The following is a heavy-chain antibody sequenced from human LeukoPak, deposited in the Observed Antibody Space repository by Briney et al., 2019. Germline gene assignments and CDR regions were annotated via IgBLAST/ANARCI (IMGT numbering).Heavy chain of an antibody. J-gene: IGHJ4*02. CDR3: AKSKSNDY. CDR1: GITFSSYA. CDR2: ISAGGGST. V-gene: IGHV3-23*01. Sequence: GGSLRLSCAASGITFSSYAMNWVCQAPGKGLEWVSVISAGGGSTYYADSVKGRFTISRDNSKNTLYLQMDSLRAEDTAVYCCAKSKSNDYWGQGTLVTVSS.